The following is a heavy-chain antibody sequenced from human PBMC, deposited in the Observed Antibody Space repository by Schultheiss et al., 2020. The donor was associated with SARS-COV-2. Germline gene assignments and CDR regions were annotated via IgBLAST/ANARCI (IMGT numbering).Heavy chain of an antibody. CDR2: IYHSGST. J-gene: IGHJ2*01. D-gene: IGHD6-13*01. CDR3: ARVPYSSSWYTDWYFDL. V-gene: IGHV4-30-2*01. Sequence: SQTLSLTCAVSGGSISSGGYSWSWIRQPPGKGLEWIGYIYHSGSTYYNPSLKSRVTISVDTSKNQFSLKLSSVTAADTAVYYCARVPYSSSWYTDWYFDLWGRGTLVTVSS. CDR1: GGSISSGGYS.